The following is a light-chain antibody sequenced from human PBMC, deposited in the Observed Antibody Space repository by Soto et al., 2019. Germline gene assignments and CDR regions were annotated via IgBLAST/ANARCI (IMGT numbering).Light chain of an antibody. J-gene: IGLJ2*01. V-gene: IGLV1-44*01. CDR1: SSNIGSNT. Sequence: QSVLTQSPSASGTPGQRVTISCSGSSSNIGSNTVNWYQKLPGTAPKLLIYSNNQRSSGVPDRFSGSKSGTSASLAISGLQSEDEADYYCAPWDDSLNGVVFGGGTKLTVL. CDR2: SNN. CDR3: APWDDSLNGVV.